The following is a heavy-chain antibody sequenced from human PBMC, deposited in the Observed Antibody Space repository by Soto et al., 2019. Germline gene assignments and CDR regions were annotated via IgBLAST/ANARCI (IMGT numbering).Heavy chain of an antibody. CDR3: ARATGTLRSRNCDY. V-gene: IGHV4-30-4*01. CDR2: IYYSGST. CDR1: GGSISSGDYY. J-gene: IGHJ4*02. Sequence: PSETLSLTCTVSGGSISSGDYYWSWIRQPPGEGLEWIGYIYYSGSTYYNPSLKSRVTISVDTSKNQFSLKLSSVTAADTAVYYCARATGTLRSRNCDYWGQGSLVTAPQ. D-gene: IGHD1-1*01.